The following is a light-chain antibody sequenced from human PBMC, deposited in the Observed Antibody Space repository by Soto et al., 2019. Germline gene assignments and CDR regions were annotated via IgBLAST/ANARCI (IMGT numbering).Light chain of an antibody. J-gene: IGKJ4*01. CDR2: AAS. Sequence: DIQMTQSPSTLSASVGDRVTITCRASQAISTYLAWYQQASGKAPKLLISAASTLQRGVPSRFSGSGSGTDFTLTISSLQPEDVAAYYCQKYNSAPLTFGGGTKVDI. CDR1: QAISTY. CDR3: QKYNSAPLT. V-gene: IGKV1-27*01.